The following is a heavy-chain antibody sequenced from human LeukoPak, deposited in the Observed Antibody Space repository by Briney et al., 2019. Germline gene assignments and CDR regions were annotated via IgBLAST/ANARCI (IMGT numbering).Heavy chain of an antibody. CDR1: GFTVSSNY. CDR3: AKGGSYPIDY. D-gene: IGHD1-26*01. V-gene: IGHV3-23*01. Sequence: GGSLRLSCAASGFTVSSNYMSWVRQAPGKGLEWVSAISGSGGSIYYADSVKGRFTISRDNSSTLYLQMNSLRAEDTAVYYCAKGGSYPIDYWGQGALVTVSS. J-gene: IGHJ4*02. CDR2: ISGSGGSI.